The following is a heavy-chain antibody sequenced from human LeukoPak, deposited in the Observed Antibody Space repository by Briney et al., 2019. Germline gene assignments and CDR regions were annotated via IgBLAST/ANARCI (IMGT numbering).Heavy chain of an antibody. Sequence: PSETLSLTCTVSGGSMRNYYWSWIRQPPGKGLEWIGYIYYSGSTNYNPSLKSRVTISVDTSKNQFSLKLSSVTAADTAVYYCAREHIPTATRPTYAFDIWGQGTMVTVSS. CDR1: GGSMRNYY. J-gene: IGHJ3*02. CDR3: AREHIPTATRPTYAFDI. D-gene: IGHD4-17*01. CDR2: IYYSGST. V-gene: IGHV4-59*01.